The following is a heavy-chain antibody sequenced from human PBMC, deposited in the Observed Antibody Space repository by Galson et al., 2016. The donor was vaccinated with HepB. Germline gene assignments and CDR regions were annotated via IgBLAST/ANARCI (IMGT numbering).Heavy chain of an antibody. Sequence: SLRLSCAASGFTFSSYWMSWVRQAPGKGLEWVANIKQDGSEKYYADSVKGRFTISRDNAKNSLYLKMNHLRAEDTALYYCARGVFRYFDWLPYLDYWGQGTLVTVSS. CDR3: ARGVFRYFDWLPYLDY. J-gene: IGHJ4*02. V-gene: IGHV3-7*01. CDR2: IKQDGSEK. D-gene: IGHD3-9*01. CDR1: GFTFSSYW.